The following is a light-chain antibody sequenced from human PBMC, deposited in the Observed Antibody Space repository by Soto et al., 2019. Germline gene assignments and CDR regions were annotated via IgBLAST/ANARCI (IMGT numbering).Light chain of an antibody. CDR2: AAY. V-gene: IGKV1-16*02. CDR3: QKYNSYPRT. J-gene: IGKJ1*01. CDR1: QGISNY. Sequence: DLQMTQSPSSLSASVGDRVTITCRARQGISNYLAWFQQKPAKAPKSLIYAAYSLQSGDPSKFSGSGSGTDFPHAIMSLQPEDFGTDYCQKYNSYPRTFGQRTQVEI.